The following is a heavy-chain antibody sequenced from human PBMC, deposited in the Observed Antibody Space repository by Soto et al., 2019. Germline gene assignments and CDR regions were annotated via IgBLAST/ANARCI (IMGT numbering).Heavy chain of an antibody. D-gene: IGHD3-10*01. V-gene: IGHV3-53*04. CDR2: IYPGGTI. J-gene: IGHJ4*02. CDR3: ARGVGGEIDY. CDR1: GFIVTSTY. Sequence: EVQLVESGGGLVQPGGSLRLSCAASGFIVTSTYMSWVRQAPGKGLEWVSVIYPGGTIYYADSVKGRFTISRHTSKNTLYFQMNSLRTEDTAVYYCARGVGGEIDYWGQGTLVTVSS.